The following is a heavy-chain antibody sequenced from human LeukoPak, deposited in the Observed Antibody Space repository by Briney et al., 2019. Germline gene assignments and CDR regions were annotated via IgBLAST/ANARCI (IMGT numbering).Heavy chain of an antibody. D-gene: IGHD1-26*01. CDR1: GGTFSSYA. Sequence: SVKVSCKASGGTFSSYAISWVRQAPGQGLEWMGGIIPIFGTANYAQKFQGRVTITADESTSTAYMELSSLRSEDTAVYYCARVDVVSGSYFYYYYGMDVWGQGTTVTAS. V-gene: IGHV1-69*13. J-gene: IGHJ6*02. CDR3: ARVDVVSGSYFYYYYGMDV. CDR2: IIPIFGTA.